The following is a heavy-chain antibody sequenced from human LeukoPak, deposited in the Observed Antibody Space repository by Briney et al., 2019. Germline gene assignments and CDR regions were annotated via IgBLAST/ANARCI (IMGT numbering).Heavy chain of an antibody. Sequence: PSETLSLTCAVSGYSISSGYYWGWIRQPPGKGLEWIGSVYHSGSTYYNRSLKSRVAISIDTSKNQFFLKLSSVTAADTAVYYCARGHCSSTSCYSDYXGQGXXVTVS. J-gene: IGHJ4*02. CDR1: GYSISSGYY. CDR2: VYHSGST. CDR3: ARGHCSSTSCYSDY. D-gene: IGHD2-2*01. V-gene: IGHV4-38-2*01.